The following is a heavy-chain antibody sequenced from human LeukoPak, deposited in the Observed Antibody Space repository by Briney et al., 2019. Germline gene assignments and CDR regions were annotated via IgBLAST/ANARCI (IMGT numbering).Heavy chain of an antibody. CDR1: GGSFSGYY. CDR2: INHSGNT. J-gene: IGHJ5*02. Sequence: KPSETLSLTCAVYGGSFSGYYWSWIRQPPGKGLEWIGEINHSGNTNYNPSLKSRVTISVDTSKNQFSLKLSSVTAADTAVYYCARTYSSSWYVWFDPWGQGTLVTVSS. CDR3: ARTYSSSWYVWFDP. V-gene: IGHV4-34*01. D-gene: IGHD6-13*01.